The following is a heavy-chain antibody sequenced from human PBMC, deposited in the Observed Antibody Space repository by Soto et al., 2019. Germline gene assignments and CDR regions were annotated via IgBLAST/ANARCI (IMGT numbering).Heavy chain of an antibody. Sequence: TLSLPCTFSYGPISSGGYYWTWIRQHPGKGLEWIGYLEYSGRTYYNPSVKSRVTISVDTSKNQFSLKLSSLTAADTAVYYCARGYCSSTSCYTGGNWFGPWGQGTLVTVSS. J-gene: IGHJ5*02. CDR3: ARGYCSSTSCYTGGNWFGP. CDR2: LEYSGRT. D-gene: IGHD2-2*02. CDR1: YGPISSGGYY. V-gene: IGHV4-31*03.